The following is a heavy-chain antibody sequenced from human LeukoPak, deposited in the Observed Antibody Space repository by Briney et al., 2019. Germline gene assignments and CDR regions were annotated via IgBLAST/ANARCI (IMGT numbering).Heavy chain of an antibody. J-gene: IGHJ3*02. D-gene: IGHD3/OR15-3a*01. CDR1: GYTFTSYD. Sequence: GASVKVSCKASGYTFTSYDINWVRQATGQGLEWMGWMNPNSGNTGYAQKFQGRVTITRDTSISTAYMELSRLRSDDTAVYYCARDTHDTDKDWLLWVWHSTNRIGDAFDIWGQGTMVTVSS. CDR2: MNPNSGNT. V-gene: IGHV1-8*03. CDR3: ARDTHDTDKDWLLWVWHSTNRIGDAFDI.